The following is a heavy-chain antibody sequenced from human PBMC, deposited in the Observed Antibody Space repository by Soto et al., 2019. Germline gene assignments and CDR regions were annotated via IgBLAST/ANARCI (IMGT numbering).Heavy chain of an antibody. J-gene: IGHJ6*02. Sequence: QVQLMQSGAEVKKPGSSVKVSCKASGGTFSTSAISWVRQAPGEGLEWVGGIMPVFATPDYAQKFQGRVTISADESTTTAYLELTSLTTDDTAVYYCARDKDRQQLGGNYYYILDVWGQGTEINVSS. CDR2: IMPVFATP. D-gene: IGHD3-3*02. CDR3: ARDKDRQQLGGNYYYILDV. CDR1: GGTFSTSA. V-gene: IGHV1-69*12.